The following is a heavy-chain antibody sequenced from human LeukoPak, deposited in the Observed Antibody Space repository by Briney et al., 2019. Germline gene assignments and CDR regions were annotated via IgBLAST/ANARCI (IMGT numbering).Heavy chain of an antibody. J-gene: IGHJ5*02. CDR1: GFTFSSYA. Sequence: GGSLRLSCAASGFTFSSYAMSWVRQAPGKGLEWVSAISGSGGSTYYADSVKGRFTISRDNSKNTLYLQMNSLRAEDTAVYYCARDSNYYDSSGYYFGECNWFDPWGQGTLVTVSS. CDR2: ISGSGGST. CDR3: ARDSNYYDSSGYYFGECNWFDP. V-gene: IGHV3-23*01. D-gene: IGHD3-22*01.